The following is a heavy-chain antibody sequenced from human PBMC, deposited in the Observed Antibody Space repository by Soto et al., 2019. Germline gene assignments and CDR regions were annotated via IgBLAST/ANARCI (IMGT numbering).Heavy chain of an antibody. CDR2: ISYDGSNK. V-gene: IGHV3-30-3*01. CDR1: GFTFSSYA. CDR3: ARAEYSSGWYNRHYYYGMDV. J-gene: IGHJ6*02. Sequence: GGSLRLSCAASGFTFSSYAMHWVRQAPGKGLEWVAVISYDGSNKYYADSVKGRFTISRDNSKNTLYLQMNSLRAEDTAVYYCARAEYSSGWYNRHYYYGMDVWGQGTTVTVSS. D-gene: IGHD6-19*01.